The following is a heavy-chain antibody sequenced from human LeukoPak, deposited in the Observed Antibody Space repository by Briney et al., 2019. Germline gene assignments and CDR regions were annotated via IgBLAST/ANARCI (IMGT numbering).Heavy chain of an antibody. V-gene: IGHV3-9*01. CDR2: ISWNSGSI. Sequence: PGGSLRLSCAASGFTFDDYAMHWVRQAPGKGLEWVSGISWNSGSIGYADSVKGRFTISRDNAKNSLYLQMNSLRAEDTALYYCAKGGSWHAIDYWGQGTLVTVSS. CDR1: GFTFDDYA. CDR3: AKGGSWHAIDY. J-gene: IGHJ4*02. D-gene: IGHD2-15*01.